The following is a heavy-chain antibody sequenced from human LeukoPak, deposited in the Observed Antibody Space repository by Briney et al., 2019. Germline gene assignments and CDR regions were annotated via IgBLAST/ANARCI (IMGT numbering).Heavy chain of an antibody. J-gene: IGHJ4*02. CDR1: GFTFSSYS. CDR3: ARNFRDGYNNSFDY. D-gene: IGHD5-24*01. Sequence: GGSLRLSCAASGFTFSSYSMNWVRQAPGKGLEWVSYISSSSSTIYYADYVKGRFTISRDNSKNTLYLQMNSLRAEDTAVYYCARNFRDGYNNSFDYWGQGTLVTVSS. CDR2: ISSSSSTI. V-gene: IGHV3-48*01.